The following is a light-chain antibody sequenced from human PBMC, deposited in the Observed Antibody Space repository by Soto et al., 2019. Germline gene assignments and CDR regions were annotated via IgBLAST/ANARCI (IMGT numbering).Light chain of an antibody. CDR1: QGISGW. J-gene: IGKJ4*01. CDR2: ATS. V-gene: IGKV1D-16*01. Sequence: DLQMTQSPSSLSASVGDRVTITCRASQGISGWLAWYQQKPEEAPKSLIYATSTLQSGVPSRFSGSGSGTDFTLTISSLQPEDFATYYCQQYMSYPSTFGEGTKVEIK. CDR3: QQYMSYPST.